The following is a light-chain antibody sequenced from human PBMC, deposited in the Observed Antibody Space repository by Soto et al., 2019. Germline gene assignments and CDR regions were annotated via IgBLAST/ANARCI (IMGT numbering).Light chain of an antibody. CDR3: SSYTSSSSYV. CDR2: DVS. J-gene: IGLJ1*01. CDR1: SSDVGGYNY. V-gene: IGLV2-14*01. Sequence: QSALTQPASVSGSPGQSITISCIGTSSDVGGYNYVSWYQQHPGKAPKLMIYDVSNRPSGVSNRFSGSKSGNTASLTISGLQAEDEADYYCSSYTSSSSYVFGTGTKVT.